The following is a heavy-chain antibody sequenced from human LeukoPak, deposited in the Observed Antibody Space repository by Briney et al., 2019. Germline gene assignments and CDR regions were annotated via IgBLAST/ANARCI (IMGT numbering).Heavy chain of an antibody. J-gene: IGHJ6*03. CDR2: ISGRGGST. CDR3: ARDFVTSYCGGDCSPPGGGYYMDV. D-gene: IGHD2-21*02. Sequence: GGSLRLSCAASGFTFSSYAMSWVRQAPGKGLEWVSAISGRGGSTYYADSVKGRFTISRDNSKNTLYLQMNSLRAEDTAVYYCARDFVTSYCGGDCSPPGGGYYMDVWGKGTTVTISS. V-gene: IGHV3-23*01. CDR1: GFTFSSYA.